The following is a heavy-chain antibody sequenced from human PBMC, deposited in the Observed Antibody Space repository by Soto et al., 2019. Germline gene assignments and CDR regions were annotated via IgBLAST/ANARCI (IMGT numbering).Heavy chain of an antibody. CDR2: IYDNGIT. CDR3: ARTYGSNGYANEFDS. CDR1: GRSITSYY. Sequence: QVVLQESGPGLVKPSETLSLTCSVSGRSITSYYWSWVRQPPGKGLEWIGYIYDNGITSQNPSLKSRVTMSADTSQNQFSLKLTSVTGADTAVYYCARTYGSNGYANEFDSWGQGILVTVTS. J-gene: IGHJ4*02. V-gene: IGHV4-59*12. D-gene: IGHD2-15*01.